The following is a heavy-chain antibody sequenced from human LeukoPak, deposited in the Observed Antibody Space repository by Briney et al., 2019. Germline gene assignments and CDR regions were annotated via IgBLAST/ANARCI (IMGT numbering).Heavy chain of an antibody. J-gene: IGHJ5*02. CDR2: IIPIFGTA. D-gene: IGHD2-2*01. Sequence: ASVKVSCKASGGTFSSYAISWVRQAPGQGLEWMGGIIPIFGTANYAQKFQGRVTITTDESTSTAYMELSSLRSEDTAVYYCAFGSEYQLLYWFDPCGQGTLVTVSS. V-gene: IGHV1-69*05. CDR3: AFGSEYQLLYWFDP. CDR1: GGTFSSYA.